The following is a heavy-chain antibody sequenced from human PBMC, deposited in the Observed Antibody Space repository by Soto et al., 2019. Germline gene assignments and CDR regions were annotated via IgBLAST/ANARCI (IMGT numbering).Heavy chain of an antibody. J-gene: IGHJ6*02. CDR3: ARDNWNYDYYYYGMDV. Sequence: GASVKVSCKASGYTFTSYGISWVRQAPGQGLEWMGWISAYNGNTNYAQKLQGRVTMTTDTSTSTAYMELRSLRSDDTAVYYCARDNWNYDYYYYGMDVRGQGTTVTVSS. D-gene: IGHD1-7*01. CDR1: GYTFTSYG. V-gene: IGHV1-18*04. CDR2: ISAYNGNT.